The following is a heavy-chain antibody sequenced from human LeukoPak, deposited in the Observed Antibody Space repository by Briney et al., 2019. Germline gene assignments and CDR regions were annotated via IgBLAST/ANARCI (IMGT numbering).Heavy chain of an antibody. CDR1: GFTFSSYA. Sequence: QPGGSLRLSCAASGFTFSSYAMSWVRQASGKGLEWVSAISGSGGSTYYADSVKGRFTISRDNSKNTLYLQMNSLRAEDTAVYYCAKHFNYCSGGSCYWGFVGYWGQGTLVTVSS. D-gene: IGHD2-15*01. CDR3: AKHFNYCSGGSCYWGFVGY. CDR2: ISGSGGST. J-gene: IGHJ4*02. V-gene: IGHV3-23*01.